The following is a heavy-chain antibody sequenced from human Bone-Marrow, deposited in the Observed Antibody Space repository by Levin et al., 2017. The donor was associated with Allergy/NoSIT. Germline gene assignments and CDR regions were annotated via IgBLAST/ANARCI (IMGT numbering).Heavy chain of an antibody. D-gene: IGHD2-8*01. CDR2: ISWNSGII. CDR3: AKDRGGYAATYYFYGMDV. Sequence: SLKISCSASGFSFEDDAIHWVRQAPGRGLEWVSGISWNSGIIGYGDSVKGRFTISRDNGKNSVYLQMNSLRAEDTALYYCAKDRGGYAATYYFYGMDVWGQGTTVTVS. J-gene: IGHJ6*02. V-gene: IGHV3-9*01. CDR1: GFSFEDDA.